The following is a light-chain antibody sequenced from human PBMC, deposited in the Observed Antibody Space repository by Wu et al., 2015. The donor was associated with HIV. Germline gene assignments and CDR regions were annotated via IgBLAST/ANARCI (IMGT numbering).Light chain of an antibody. CDR2: DAS. CDR3: QQRLNWPPVT. V-gene: IGKV3-11*01. Sequence: EIVLTQSPATLSLSPGERATLSCRASQSVDTYLAWYQLRPGQAPRLLIYDASNRATGIPARFSGSGSGTDFTLTISSLEPEDFAIYYCQQRLNWPPVTFGKGHDWRLN. CDR1: QSVDTY. J-gene: IGKJ5*01.